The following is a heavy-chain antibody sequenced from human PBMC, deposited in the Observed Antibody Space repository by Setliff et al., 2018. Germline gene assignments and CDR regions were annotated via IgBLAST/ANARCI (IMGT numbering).Heavy chain of an antibody. CDR2: IFYGGST. V-gene: IGHV4-39*07. CDR1: GASISSSSYY. J-gene: IGHJ4*02. Sequence: SETLSLTCTVSGASISSSSYYWAWIRQPPGRGLELIGSIFYGGSTYYNPSLKSRVTISIDASKNQFSLKLDSVTAADTAVYYCARHSSRPYWGQGTLVTAPQ. CDR3: ARHSSRPY.